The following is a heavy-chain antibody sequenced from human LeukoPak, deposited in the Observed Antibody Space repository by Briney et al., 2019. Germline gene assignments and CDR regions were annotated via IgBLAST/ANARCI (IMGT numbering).Heavy chain of an antibody. CDR1: GFTFSSYW. J-gene: IGHJ4*02. CDR2: IKQDGSEK. Sequence: GGSLRLSCAASGFTFSSYWMSWVRQAPGKGLEWAANIKQDGSEKYYVDSVKGRFTISRDNAKNSQYLQMNSLRVEDTALYYCARAQTYGDSRLLLDYWGQGTLVTVSS. D-gene: IGHD4-17*01. CDR3: ARAQTYGDSRLLLDY. V-gene: IGHV3-7*03.